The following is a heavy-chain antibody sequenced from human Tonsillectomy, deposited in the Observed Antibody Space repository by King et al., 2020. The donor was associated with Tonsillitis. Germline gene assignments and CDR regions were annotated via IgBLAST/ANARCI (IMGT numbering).Heavy chain of an antibody. Sequence: VQLQQWGAGLLKPSETLSLTCAVYGGSFSGYYWTWIRQPPRKGLELIGEISHSGNTNYNPSLKSRVTISVDTSKNTFSLKLSSVTAADTAVYYCAAPVPAAINWGQGTLVTVSS. CDR1: GGSFSGYY. J-gene: IGHJ4*02. V-gene: IGHV4-34*01. D-gene: IGHD2-2*01. CDR2: ISHSGNT. CDR3: AAPVPAAIN.